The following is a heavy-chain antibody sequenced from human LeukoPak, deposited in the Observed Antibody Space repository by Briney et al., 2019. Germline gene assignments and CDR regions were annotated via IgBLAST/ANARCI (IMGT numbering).Heavy chain of an antibody. CDR2: ISYDGSDK. V-gene: IGHV3-30*18. J-gene: IGHJ3*02. Sequence: GGSLRLSCAASGFTFSTYDMHWVRQAPGKGLEWVAIISYDGSDKYYADSVKGRFTISRDNSKNTLYLQMNSLRAEDTAVYYCAKDFGEAAFDIWGQGTLVTVSS. CDR1: GFTFSTYD. CDR3: AKDFGEAAFDI. D-gene: IGHD3-10*01.